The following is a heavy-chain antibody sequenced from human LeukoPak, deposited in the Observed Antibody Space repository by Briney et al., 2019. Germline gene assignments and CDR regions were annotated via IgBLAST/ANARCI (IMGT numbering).Heavy chain of an antibody. CDR3: ARDGYGMDV. Sequence: SETLSLTCAVYGGSFSGYYWSWIRQPPGKGLEWIGYIYYSGSTNYNPSLKSRVTISVDTSKNQFSLKLSSVTAADTAVYYCARDGYGMDVWGQGTTVTVSS. V-gene: IGHV4-59*01. CDR1: GGSFSGYY. CDR2: IYYSGST. J-gene: IGHJ6*02.